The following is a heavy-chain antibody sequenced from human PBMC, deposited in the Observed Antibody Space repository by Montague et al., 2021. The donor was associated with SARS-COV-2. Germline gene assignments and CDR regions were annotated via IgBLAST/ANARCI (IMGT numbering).Heavy chain of an antibody. CDR3: ARVGRGSSWYEVAFDI. J-gene: IGHJ3*02. CDR1: GGSISRYS. V-gene: IGHV4-59*01. D-gene: IGHD6-13*01. CDR2: IYNSGST. Sequence: SETLSLTCTLSGGSISRYSWTWIRQPPGKGLEWIGYIYNSGSTNYNPSLTSRDTISVDTSKNQFSLKLSSVAAADTAVYYCARVGRGSSWYEVAFDIWGQGTMVTVSS.